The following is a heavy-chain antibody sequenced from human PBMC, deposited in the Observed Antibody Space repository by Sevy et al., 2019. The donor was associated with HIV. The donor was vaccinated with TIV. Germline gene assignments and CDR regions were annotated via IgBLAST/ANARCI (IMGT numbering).Heavy chain of an antibody. J-gene: IGHJ4*02. D-gene: IGHD4-17*01. Sequence: GGSLRLSCAPSGFLFSRYEMNWVRQAPGKGLEWVSYITNSGSSMSYSDSVRGRFTISRDNAKNSLFLQMNSLRAEDTAIYYCARDLPPSATTVAHFDYWGQGTLVTVSS. CDR1: GFLFSRYE. CDR3: ARDLPPSATTVAHFDY. CDR2: ITNSGSSM. V-gene: IGHV3-48*03.